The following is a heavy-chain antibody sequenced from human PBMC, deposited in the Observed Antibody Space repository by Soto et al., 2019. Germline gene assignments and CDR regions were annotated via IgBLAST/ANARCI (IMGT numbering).Heavy chain of an antibody. V-gene: IGHV4-31*03. CDR2: IYYSGST. D-gene: IGHD3-22*01. J-gene: IGHJ3*02. CDR3: ASLGGFYYDSSGSGGAFDI. Sequence: SETLSLTCPVSGGSISSGGYYWSWIRQHPGKGLEWIGYIYYSGSTYYNPSLKSRVTISVDTSKNQFSLKLSSVTAADTAVYYCASLGGFYYDSSGSGGAFDIWGQGTMVTVSS. CDR1: GGSISSGGYY.